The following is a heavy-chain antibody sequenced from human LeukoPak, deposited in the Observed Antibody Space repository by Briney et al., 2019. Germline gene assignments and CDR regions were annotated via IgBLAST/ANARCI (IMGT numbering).Heavy chain of an antibody. Sequence: SQTLSLTCAISGDSVSSNSAAWNWIRLSPSRGLEWLGRTYYRSKWYNDYAVSVKGRITINPDTSKYQFSLQLDSVTPDDTALYYCARSGKSADGSSGDYWGQGALVTVSS. CDR3: ARSGKSADGSSGDY. D-gene: IGHD3-10*01. CDR2: TYYRSKWYN. V-gene: IGHV6-1*01. J-gene: IGHJ4*02. CDR1: GDSVSSNSAA.